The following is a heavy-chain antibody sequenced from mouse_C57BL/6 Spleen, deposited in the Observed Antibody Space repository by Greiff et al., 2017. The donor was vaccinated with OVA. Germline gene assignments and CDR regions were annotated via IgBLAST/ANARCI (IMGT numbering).Heavy chain of an antibody. CDR2: IWTGGGT. Sequence: VKLVESGPGLVAPSPSLSITCTVSGFSLTSYAISWVRQPPGKGLEWLGVIWTGGGTNYNSALKSRLSISKDNSKSQVFLKMNSLQTDDTARYYCARTFYYGSSSYYFDYWGQGTTLTVSS. D-gene: IGHD1-1*01. CDR1: GFSLTSYA. J-gene: IGHJ2*01. CDR3: ARTFYYGSSSYYFDY. V-gene: IGHV2-9-1*01.